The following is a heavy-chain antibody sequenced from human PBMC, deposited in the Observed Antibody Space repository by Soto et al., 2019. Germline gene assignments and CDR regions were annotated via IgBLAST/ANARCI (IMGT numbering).Heavy chain of an antibody. CDR2: IYNSGIT. CDR1: GGSVSSGRHY. CDR3: ASTPNYGSWGGEPYYKGMDV. V-gene: IGHV4-61*01. J-gene: IGHJ6*02. Sequence: KPSETLSLTCTVSGGSVSSGRHYWSWIRQSPGKGLEWIGYIYNSGITKYNATLKSRVTISVDTSKNQFSLRLISVTAADTAVYVSASTPNYGSWGGEPYYKGMDVWGAGAQVTVSS. D-gene: IGHD3-3*01.